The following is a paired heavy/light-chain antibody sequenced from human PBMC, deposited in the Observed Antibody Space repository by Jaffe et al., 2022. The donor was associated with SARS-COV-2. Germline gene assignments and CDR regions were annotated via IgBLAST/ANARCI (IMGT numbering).Light chain of an antibody. V-gene: IGKV3-20*01. CDR1: QSVHSNY. Sequence: EIVLTQSPGTLSLSPGESATLSCRASQSVHSNYLAWYQRKPGQPPRILIYGASGRAAGTPDRLSGSGSGTDFTLTISRLGPEDVAVYYCLQYGSSPLTFGGGTKVEI. CDR2: GAS. CDR3: LQYGSSPLT. J-gene: IGKJ4*01.
Heavy chain of an antibody. CDR2: IYDSGTT. V-gene: IGHV4-59*01. D-gene: IGHD6-19*01. J-gene: IGHJ4*02. CDR1: GGSISDSY. CDR3: ARGAGWLPDY. Sequence: QVQLQESGPGLVKPSETLSLTCTVSGGSISDSYWTWIRQPPGKKLEWIGNIYDSGTTNYNPSLKSRVTISVDTSKNQFSLKLESVTAADTAMYFCARGAGWLPDYWGQGTLVTVSS.